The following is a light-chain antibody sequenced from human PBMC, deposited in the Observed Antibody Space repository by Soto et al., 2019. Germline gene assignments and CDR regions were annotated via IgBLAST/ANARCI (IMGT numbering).Light chain of an antibody. CDR1: SSNIGAGYD. J-gene: IGLJ2*01. CDR2: GNS. V-gene: IGLV1-40*01. CDR3: QSYDSSLVV. Sequence: QSVLTQPPSVSGAPGQRVTISCTGSSSNIGAGYDVHWYQQLPGTAPKLLIYGNSNRPSGVPERFSGSKSGTSASLAITGLQAEDEADYYCQSYDSSLVVFGGGTQLTVL.